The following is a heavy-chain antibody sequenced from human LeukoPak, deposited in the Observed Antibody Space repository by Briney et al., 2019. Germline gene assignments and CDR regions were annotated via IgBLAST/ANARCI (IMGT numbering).Heavy chain of an antibody. CDR2: IWNDGTNI. J-gene: IGHJ4*02. Sequence: PGRSLRLSCAASGSTFSSYGMHWVRQAPGKGLEWVAFIWNDGTNIYYVDSVKGRFSISRDNSKNTLYLEMNSLRVEDTAVYYCARGGYNFDYWGQGTLVTVSS. V-gene: IGHV3-33*01. CDR1: GSTFSSYG. D-gene: IGHD1-14*01. CDR3: ARGGYNFDY.